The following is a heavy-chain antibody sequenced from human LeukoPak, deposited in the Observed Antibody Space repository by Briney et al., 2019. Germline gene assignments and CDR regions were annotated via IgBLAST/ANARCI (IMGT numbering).Heavy chain of an antibody. D-gene: IGHD1-26*01. CDR2: IYYSGST. V-gene: IGHV4-59*08. Sequence: PSETLSLTCTVSGGSISSYYWSWIRQPPGKGLEWIGYIYYSGSTNYNPSLKSRVTISVDTSKNQFSLKLSSVTAADTAVYYCARQPYSGSYFNYWGQGTLVTVSS. CDR1: GGSISSYY. CDR3: ARQPYSGSYFNY. J-gene: IGHJ4*02.